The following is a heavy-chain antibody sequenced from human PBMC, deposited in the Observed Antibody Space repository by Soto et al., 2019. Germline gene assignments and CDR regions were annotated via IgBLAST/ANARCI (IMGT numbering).Heavy chain of an antibody. V-gene: IGHV4-34*01. CDR1: GGSFSGYY. Sequence: SETLSLTCAVYGGSFSGYYWSWIRQPPGKGLEWIGEINHSGSTNYNPSLKSRVTISVDTSKNQFSLKLSSVTAADTAVYYCARGLGGYSGCDSGFGYWGQGTLVTVSS. J-gene: IGHJ4*02. CDR3: ARGLGGYSGCDSGFGY. D-gene: IGHD5-12*01. CDR2: INHSGST.